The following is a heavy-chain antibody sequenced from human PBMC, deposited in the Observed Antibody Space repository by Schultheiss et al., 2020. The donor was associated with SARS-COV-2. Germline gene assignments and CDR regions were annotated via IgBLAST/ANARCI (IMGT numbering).Heavy chain of an antibody. D-gene: IGHD3-10*01. CDR1: GFTLNNCN. CDR3: AKDSGISNL. J-gene: IGHJ2*01. CDR2: ITTPGSFI. V-gene: IGHV3-21*04. Sequence: GGSLRLSCSASGFTLNNCNVNWVRQAPGKRLEWVSSITTPGSFIYNADSLRGRFSISRDNATSSLYLQMNSLRAEDTAVYYCAKDSGISNLWGRGTLVTVSS.